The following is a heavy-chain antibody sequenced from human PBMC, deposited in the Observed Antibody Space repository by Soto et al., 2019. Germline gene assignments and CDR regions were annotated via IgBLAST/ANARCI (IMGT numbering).Heavy chain of an antibody. V-gene: IGHV1-46*03. D-gene: IGHD5-12*01. J-gene: IGHJ4*02. CDR3: TRDKVATSGGGGY. CDR2: IDPSGGST. CDR1: GYTFTNYY. Sequence: QVQLVQSGAEVKKPGASVKVSCKASGYTFTNYYMHWVRQAPGQGLVWMGFIDPSGGSTAYAQKSQDRITMTRATSTTTVYRELSTLTSEDTAVYYCTRDKVATSGGGGYWGQGTLVTVSS.